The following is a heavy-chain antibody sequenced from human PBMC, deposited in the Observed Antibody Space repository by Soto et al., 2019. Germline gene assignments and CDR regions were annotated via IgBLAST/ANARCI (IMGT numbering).Heavy chain of an antibody. V-gene: IGHV1-69*01. J-gene: IGHJ4*02. CDR1: GGMFYSSA. CDR2: IVPMNGSP. CDR3: SFAPNLTYQLTTY. Sequence: QVQLEQSGAEVKKPGSSVRVSCKASGGMFYSSAINWVRQAPGQGLEWMGGIVPMNGSPKYAQEFLGRVIISADASATTAYMDLSGLKSEDKAVYHCSFAPNLTYQLTTYSGRGTQVTVSS. D-gene: IGHD2-2*01.